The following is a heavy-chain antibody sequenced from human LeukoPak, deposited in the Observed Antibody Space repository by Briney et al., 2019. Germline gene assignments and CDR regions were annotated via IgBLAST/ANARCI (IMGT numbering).Heavy chain of an antibody. Sequence: GGSLRLSCAASGFTFSTDVMSWVRQTPGKGLEWVSAITGDGGGTNHADSVKGRFTISRDNSKNILYLQMNSLRADDTAAYYCVKEASSGNFVTIDCWGQGTLVTVSS. CDR2: ITGDGGGT. V-gene: IGHV3-23*01. D-gene: IGHD1-26*01. CDR3: VKEASSGNFVTIDC. J-gene: IGHJ4*02. CDR1: GFTFSTDV.